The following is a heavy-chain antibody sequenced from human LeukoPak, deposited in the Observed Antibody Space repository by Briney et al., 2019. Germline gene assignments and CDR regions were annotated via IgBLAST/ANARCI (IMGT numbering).Heavy chain of an antibody. J-gene: IGHJ3*02. CDR3: ARRIAAADSFDI. CDR1: GGSIGSNY. D-gene: IGHD6-13*01. CDR2: INYSGST. V-gene: IGHV4-59*01. Sequence: PSETLSLTCTVSGGSIGSNYWSWIRQPPGKGLEWIAYINYSGSTNYKSSLKSRVTISVDTSKNQFSLKVSSVTAADTAFYYCARRIAAADSFDIWGQGRMVTVSS.